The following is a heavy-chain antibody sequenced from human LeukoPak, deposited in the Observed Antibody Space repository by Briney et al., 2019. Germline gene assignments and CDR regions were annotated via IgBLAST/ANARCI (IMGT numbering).Heavy chain of an antibody. D-gene: IGHD6-13*01. CDR1: GGTFSSYA. Sequence: SVKVSCKASGGTFSSYAISWVRPAPGQGLEWMGRIIPILGIANYAQKFQGRVTITADKSTSTAYMELSSLRSEDTAVYYCARDPRGDSSSWYGRYYYYGMDVWGQGTTVTVSS. V-gene: IGHV1-69*04. CDR3: ARDPRGDSSSWYGRYYYYGMDV. J-gene: IGHJ6*02. CDR2: IIPILGIA.